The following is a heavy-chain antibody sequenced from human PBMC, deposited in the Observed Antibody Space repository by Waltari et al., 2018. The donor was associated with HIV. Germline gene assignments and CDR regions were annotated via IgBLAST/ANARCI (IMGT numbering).Heavy chain of an antibody. CDR3: ATGQQVWEPWSQLDY. V-gene: IGHV3-30*03. J-gene: IGHJ4*02. CDR1: GFTFSNYG. D-gene: IGHD1-1*01. CDR2: ISFDGSNE. Sequence: QVQLVESGGGVVQPGRSLRLSCAASGFTFSNYGMHWGRQAPGKDIGRWAVISFDGSNEYKSDYVSGRFTITRDNSKKKVFLQMNSLRRDDLALYYCATGQQVWEPWSQLDYWGQGTLVIVSS.